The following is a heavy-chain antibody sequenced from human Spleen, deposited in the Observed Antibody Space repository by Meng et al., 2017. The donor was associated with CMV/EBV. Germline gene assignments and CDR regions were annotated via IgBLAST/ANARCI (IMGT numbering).Heavy chain of an antibody. CDR1: GGTFSSYA. D-gene: IGHD6-6*01. CDR2: IIPIFGTA. Sequence: SVKVSCXXSGGTFSSYAISWVRQAPGQGLEWMGGIIPIFGTANYAQKFQGRFTITTDESTSTAYMELSSLRSEDTAGYYCARSIAAQNYYYYYGMDVWGQGTTVTVSS. CDR3: ARSIAAQNYYYYYGMDV. J-gene: IGHJ6*02. V-gene: IGHV1-69*05.